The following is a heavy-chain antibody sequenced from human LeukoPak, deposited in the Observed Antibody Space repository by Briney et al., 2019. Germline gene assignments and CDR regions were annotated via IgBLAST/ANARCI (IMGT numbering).Heavy chain of an antibody. D-gene: IGHD3-10*01. CDR2: ISAYNGNT. Sequence: ASVKVSCKASGYTFTSYGISWVRQAPGQGLEWMGWISAYNGNTNYAQKLQGRVTMTTDTSTSTAYMELRSLRSDDTAVYYCARGRITMVRGIRFAAFDIWGQGTMVTVSS. J-gene: IGHJ3*02. V-gene: IGHV1-18*01. CDR1: GYTFTSYG. CDR3: ARGRITMVRGIRFAAFDI.